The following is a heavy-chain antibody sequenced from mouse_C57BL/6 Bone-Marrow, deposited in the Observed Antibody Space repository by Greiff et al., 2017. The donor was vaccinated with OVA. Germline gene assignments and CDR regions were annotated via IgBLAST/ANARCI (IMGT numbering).Heavy chain of an antibody. CDR3: ARDGAMDY. Sequence: EVMLVESGGGLVKPGGSLKLSCAASGFTFSSYAMSWVRQTPEKRLEWVATISDGGSYTYYPDNVKGRVTLSRDNAKNSLYLQMRHLKSEDTTMYYCARDGAMDYWGQGPSVTVSS. J-gene: IGHJ4*01. CDR1: GFTFSSYA. V-gene: IGHV5-4*01. CDR2: ISDGGSYT.